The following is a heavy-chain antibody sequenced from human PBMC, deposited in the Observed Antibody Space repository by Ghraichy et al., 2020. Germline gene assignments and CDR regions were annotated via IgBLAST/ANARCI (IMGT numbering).Heavy chain of an antibody. J-gene: IGHJ2*01. CDR1: GGSISSYY. D-gene: IGHD3-3*01. Sequence: SQTLSLTCTVSGGSISSYYWSWIRQPPGKGLEWIGYIYYSGSTNYNPSLKGRVTISVDTSKNQFSLKLSSVTAADTAVYYCARVYYDFWSGYFVSRYFDLWGRGTLVTVSS. CDR3: ARVYYDFWSGYFVSRYFDL. CDR2: IYYSGST. V-gene: IGHV4-59*01.